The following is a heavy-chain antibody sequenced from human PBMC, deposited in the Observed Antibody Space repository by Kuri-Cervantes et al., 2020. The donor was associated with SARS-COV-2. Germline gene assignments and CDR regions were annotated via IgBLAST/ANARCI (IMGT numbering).Heavy chain of an antibody. CDR1: GFTFSSYA. V-gene: IGHV3-30*18. CDR3: AKDQGDSYGISYFDY. CDR2: ISYDGSNK. D-gene: IGHD5-18*01. J-gene: IGHJ4*02. Sequence: LSLTCAASGFTFSSYAMHWVRRAPGKGLEWVALISYDGSNKFYADSVRGRFTISRDNSKNTLYLQMNSLRAEDTAVYYCAKDQGDSYGISYFDYWGQGTLVTVSS.